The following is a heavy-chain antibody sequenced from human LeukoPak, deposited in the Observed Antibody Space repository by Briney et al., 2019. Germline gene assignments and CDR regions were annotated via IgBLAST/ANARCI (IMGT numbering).Heavy chain of an antibody. Sequence: GGSLRLSCAASGFTFGSYWMSWVRQAPGKGLEWVANIKQDGSEKYYVDSVKGRFTISRDNAKNSLYLQMNSLRAEDTAVYYCAREGLPNYYYYYMDVWGKGTTVTVSS. CDR1: GFTFGSYW. CDR2: IKQDGSEK. J-gene: IGHJ6*03. CDR3: AREGLPNYYYYYMDV. V-gene: IGHV3-7*01. D-gene: IGHD4-11*01.